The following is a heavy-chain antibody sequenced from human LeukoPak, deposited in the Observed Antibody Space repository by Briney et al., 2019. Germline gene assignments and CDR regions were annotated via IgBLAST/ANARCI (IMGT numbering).Heavy chain of an antibody. CDR3: ARIGEGKWLLSYYYYMDV. V-gene: IGHV4-39*07. D-gene: IGHD3-3*01. J-gene: IGHJ6*03. CDR1: GGSIRSSSYY. Sequence: SETLSLTCSVSGGSIRSSSYYWGWIRQPPGKGLEWIGRIYTSGSTNYNPSLKSRVTMSVDTSKNQLSLKLSSVTAADTAVYYCARIGEGKWLLSYYYYMDVWGKGTTVTISS. CDR2: IYTSGST.